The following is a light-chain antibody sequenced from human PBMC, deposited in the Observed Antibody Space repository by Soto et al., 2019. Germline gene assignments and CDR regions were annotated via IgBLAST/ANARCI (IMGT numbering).Light chain of an antibody. V-gene: IGKV2-24*01. CDR1: QSLLHSDGNTY. J-gene: IGKJ2*01. CDR2: KIS. CDR3: MQATQFPPYT. Sequence: DIVMTQTPLSSPVTLGQPASISCRSSQSLLHSDGNTYLSWLQQRPGQPPRLLIYKISNRLSGVQDRFSGSGAGTDFTLKISRVEAEDVGVYYCMQATQFPPYTFGQGTKLEIE.